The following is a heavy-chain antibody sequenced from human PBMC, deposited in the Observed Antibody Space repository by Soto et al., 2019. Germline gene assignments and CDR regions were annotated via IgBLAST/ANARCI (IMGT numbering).Heavy chain of an antibody. CDR3: ARHGIRHCTNGVCYSNYYYYGMDV. D-gene: IGHD2-8*01. CDR1: GYSFTSYW. CDR2: IYPGDSDT. J-gene: IGHJ6*02. V-gene: IGHV5-51*01. Sequence: PGESLKISCKGSGYSFTSYWIGWVRQMPGKGLEWMGIIYPGDSDTRYSPSFQGQVTISADKSISTAYLQWSSLKASDTAMYYCARHGIRHCTNGVCYSNYYYYGMDVRGQGTTVTVSS.